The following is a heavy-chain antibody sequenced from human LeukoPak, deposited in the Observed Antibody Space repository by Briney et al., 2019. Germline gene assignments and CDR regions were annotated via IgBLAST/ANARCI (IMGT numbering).Heavy chain of an antibody. D-gene: IGHD1-14*01. V-gene: IGHV3-7*01. CDR1: GFTFSNFW. Sequence: PGGSLRLSCAASGFTFSNFWMTWVRQTPGRGLEWVANIKQDGRQRYYMDSVKGRFTTSRDNAKNSVYLQMNSLRVEGTAVYYCVRDTGGSESHPDFWGQGALVTVSS. CDR3: VRDTGGSESHPDF. J-gene: IGHJ4*02. CDR2: IKQDGRQR.